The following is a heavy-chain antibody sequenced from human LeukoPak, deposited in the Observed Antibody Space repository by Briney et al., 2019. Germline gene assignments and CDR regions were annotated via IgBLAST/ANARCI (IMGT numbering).Heavy chain of an antibody. Sequence: SETLSLTCTVSGGSISSYYWSWIRQPAGKGLEWIGRIYTSGSTNYNPSLKSRVTISVDTSKNQFSLKLSSVTAADTAVYYCARLIMITFGGAIVEYFDYWGQGTLVTVSS. J-gene: IGHJ4*02. D-gene: IGHD3-16*02. CDR2: IYTSGST. CDR1: GGSISSYY. CDR3: ARLIMITFGGAIVEYFDY. V-gene: IGHV4-4*07.